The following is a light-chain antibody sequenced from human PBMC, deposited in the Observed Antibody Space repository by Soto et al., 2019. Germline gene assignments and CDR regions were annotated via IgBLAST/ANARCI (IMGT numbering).Light chain of an antibody. V-gene: IGKV3-20*01. CDR1: ERLSSVY. CDR3: QQYGGSPRIT. J-gene: IGKJ5*01. Sequence: EIVLTQSPGTLSLSPGERATLSCRASERLSSVYLAWYQQTPGQPPRLLIYGASNRATGIPDRFSGSGSGTDFTLIINRLEPEDVAIYYCQQYGGSPRITFGQGTRLEIK. CDR2: GAS.